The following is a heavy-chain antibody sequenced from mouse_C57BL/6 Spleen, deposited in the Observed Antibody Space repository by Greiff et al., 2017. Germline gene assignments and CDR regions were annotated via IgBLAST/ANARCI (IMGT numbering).Heavy chain of an antibody. CDR3: ARHEDGYGYYAMDY. Sequence: DVMLVESGGGLVQPGGSLKLSCAASGFTFSDYYMYWVRQTPEKRLEWVAYISNGGGSTYYPDTVKGRFTISRDNAKNTLYLQMSRLKSEDTAMYYCARHEDGYGYYAMDYWGQGTSVTVSS. CDR2: ISNGGGST. V-gene: IGHV5-12*01. CDR1: GFTFSDYY. J-gene: IGHJ4*01. D-gene: IGHD2-2*01.